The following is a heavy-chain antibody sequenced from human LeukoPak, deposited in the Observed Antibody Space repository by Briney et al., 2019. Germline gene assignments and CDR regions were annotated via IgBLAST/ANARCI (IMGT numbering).Heavy chain of an antibody. CDR1: GDSVSSNSAA. V-gene: IGHV6-1*01. Sequence: SQTLSLTCAISGDSVSSNSAAWNWTRHSPSRGLEWLGRTYYYYKWHNDYAESVKSRITVNPDTSKNQFSLHLSSVTPEDTAVYYCARGRRSYYGMDVWGQGTTVTVSS. CDR2: TYYYYKWHN. J-gene: IGHJ6*02. CDR3: ARGRRSYYGMDV.